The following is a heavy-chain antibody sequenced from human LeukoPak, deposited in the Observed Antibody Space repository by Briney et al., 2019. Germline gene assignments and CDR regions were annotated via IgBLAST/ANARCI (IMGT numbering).Heavy chain of an antibody. D-gene: IGHD3-22*01. CDR2: INSDGSTA. CDR3: ARDRGYYDSSGYYSFDY. V-gene: IGHV3-74*01. J-gene: IGHJ4*02. CDR1: GFTFSSYW. Sequence: GGSLRLSCAASGFTFSSYWMHWVRQAPGKGLVWVSRINSDGSTASYADSVRGRFTISRDNAKNTLYLQMNSLRAEDTAVYYCARDRGYYDSSGYYSFDYWGQGTLVTVSS.